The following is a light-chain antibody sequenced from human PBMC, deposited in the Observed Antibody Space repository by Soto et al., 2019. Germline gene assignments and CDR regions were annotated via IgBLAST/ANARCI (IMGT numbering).Light chain of an antibody. Sequence: DIQMTQSPSAMSASVGDRVTITCRASQGINNYLSWFQQKPGKVPKRLIYGASNLQSGVPVRFSGSGSGTEFTLTISSLQPEDFATYYCLQHNSYPWTFGQGTKV. CDR1: QGINNY. CDR2: GAS. V-gene: IGKV1-17*03. J-gene: IGKJ1*01. CDR3: LQHNSYPWT.